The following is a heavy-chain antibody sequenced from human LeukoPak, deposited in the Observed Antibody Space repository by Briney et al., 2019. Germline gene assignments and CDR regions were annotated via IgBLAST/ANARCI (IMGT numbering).Heavy chain of an antibody. CDR2: INPNSGGT. J-gene: IGHJ4*02. Sequence: ASVKVSCKASGYTFTVYYMHWVRQAPGQGLEWMGWINPNSGGTNYAQNFQGRVTMTADTSTSTAYMELRSLRSDDTAVYYCARARYCSGGSCYGFDYWGQGTLVTVSS. CDR3: ARARYCSGGSCYGFDY. V-gene: IGHV1-2*02. D-gene: IGHD2-15*01. CDR1: GYTFTVYY.